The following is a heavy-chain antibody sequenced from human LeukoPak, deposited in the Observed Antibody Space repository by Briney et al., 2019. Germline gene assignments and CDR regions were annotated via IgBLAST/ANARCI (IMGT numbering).Heavy chain of an antibody. CDR2: INPNRGGT. J-gene: IGHJ6*02. Sequence: ASVKASCKASGYTFTGYYMHWVRQAPGQGLEWMGWINPNRGGTNYAQKFQGWVTMTRDTSISTAYMELSRLRSDDTAVYYCARARITMVRGAPRYYGMDVWGQGTTVTVSS. CDR3: ARARITMVRGAPRYYGMDV. D-gene: IGHD3-10*01. V-gene: IGHV1-2*04. CDR1: GYTFTGYY.